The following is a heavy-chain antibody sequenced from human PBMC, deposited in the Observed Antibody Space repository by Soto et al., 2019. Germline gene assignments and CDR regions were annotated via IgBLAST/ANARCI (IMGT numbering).Heavy chain of an antibody. CDR3: ARAYDFWSGYDYYFDY. J-gene: IGHJ4*02. CDR2: IYYSGST. Sequence: ETLSLTCTVSGGSISLSSYYWGWIRQPPGKGLEWIGSIYYSGSTYYNPSLKSRVTISVDTSKNQFSLKLSSVTAADTAVYYCARAYDFWSGYDYYFDYWGQGTLVTVSS. V-gene: IGHV4-39*01. D-gene: IGHD3-3*01. CDR1: GGSISLSSYY.